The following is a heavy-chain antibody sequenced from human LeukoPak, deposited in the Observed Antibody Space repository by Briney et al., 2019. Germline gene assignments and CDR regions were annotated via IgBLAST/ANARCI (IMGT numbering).Heavy chain of an antibody. V-gene: IGHV3-21*04. J-gene: IGHJ4*02. CDR1: GFTFSSYS. D-gene: IGHD3-9*01. CDR3: ARGSRYYDILTSIDY. CDR2: ISSSSSYI. Sequence: PGGSLRLSCAASGFTFSSYSMNWVRQAPGKGLEWVSSISSSSSYIYYADSVKGRFAISRDNSKNTLYLQMNSLRAEDTAVHYCARGSRYYDILTSIDYWGQGTLVTVSS.